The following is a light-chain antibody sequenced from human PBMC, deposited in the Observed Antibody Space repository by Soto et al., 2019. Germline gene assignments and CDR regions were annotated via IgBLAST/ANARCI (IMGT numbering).Light chain of an antibody. CDR2: DVV. V-gene: IGLV2-14*03. CDR1: SSDVGGFNS. CDR3: SSYTSTMTNV. Sequence: QSALAQPASVSGSPGQSITISCTGTSSDVGGFNSVSWYQLRPGTAPKLILYDVVDRPSGVSYRFSGSKSGNTASLTISGLHAADEADYFCSSYTSTMTNVFXSGTKVTVL. J-gene: IGLJ1*01.